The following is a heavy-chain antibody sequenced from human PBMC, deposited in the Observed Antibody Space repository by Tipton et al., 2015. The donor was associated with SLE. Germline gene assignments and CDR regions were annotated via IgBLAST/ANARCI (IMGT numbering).Heavy chain of an antibody. J-gene: IGHJ4*02. CDR1: GYTFTSYG. Sequence: QLVQSGAEVKKPGASVKVSCKASGYTFTSYGISWIRQPPGKGLEWIGYIYYSGSTNYNPSLKSRVTISVDTSENQFSLKLSSVTAADTAVYYCASPSRGYWGQGTLVTVSS. CDR3: ASPSRGY. V-gene: IGHV4-59*07. CDR2: IYYSGST. D-gene: IGHD3-10*01.